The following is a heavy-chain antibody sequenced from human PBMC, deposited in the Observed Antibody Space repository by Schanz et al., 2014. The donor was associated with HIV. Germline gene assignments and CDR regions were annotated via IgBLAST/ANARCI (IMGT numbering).Heavy chain of an antibody. J-gene: IGHJ4*02. V-gene: IGHV3-23*01. CDR2: ISGSGGSP. CDR3: AKPEYDSRGNSQSHFDS. D-gene: IGHD3-22*01. CDR1: GFTFSNYA. Sequence: EVQLLESGGGLVQPGGSLRLSCAASGFTFSNYAMSWVRQAPGKGLEWVSTISGSGGSPYYADSLRGRFTISRDNSKNTLYLQMTTLRTEDTAVYYCAKPEYDSRGNSQSHFDSWGQGTLVTVSS.